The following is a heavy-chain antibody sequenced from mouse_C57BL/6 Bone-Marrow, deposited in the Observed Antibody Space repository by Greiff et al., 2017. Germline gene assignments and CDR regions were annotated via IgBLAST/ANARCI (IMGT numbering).Heavy chain of an antibody. V-gene: IGHV1-19*01. Sequence: VQLQQSGPVLVKPGASVKMSCKASGYTFTDYYMNWVKQSHGQSLEWIGVINPYNGGTSYNQKFKGKATLTVDKSSSTAYMELNSLTSEDSAVYYCARKLLLLRTGGYAMDYWGQGTSVTVSS. J-gene: IGHJ4*01. D-gene: IGHD1-1*01. CDR2: INPYNGGT. CDR3: ARKLLLLRTGGYAMDY. CDR1: GYTFTDYY.